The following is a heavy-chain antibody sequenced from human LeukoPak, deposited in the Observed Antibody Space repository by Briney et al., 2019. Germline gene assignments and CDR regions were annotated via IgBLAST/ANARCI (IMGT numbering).Heavy chain of an antibody. V-gene: IGHV3-74*01. J-gene: IGHJ6*04. CDR3: VRDSSVTRMDV. CDR2: ITNDASST. Sequence: QPGGSLRLSCAASGFTVSSDWMHWVRQAPGEGLVWVSRITNDASSTSYADSVKGRFTISRDNAKNTLYLEMSSLRAEDTAVYYCVRDSSVTRMDVWGKGTTVTVSS. CDR1: GFTVSSDW. D-gene: IGHD4-17*01.